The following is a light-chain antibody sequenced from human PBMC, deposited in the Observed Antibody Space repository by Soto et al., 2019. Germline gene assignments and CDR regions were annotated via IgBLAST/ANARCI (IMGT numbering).Light chain of an antibody. CDR2: GAS. V-gene: IGKV1-39*01. CDR1: QSISSY. CDR3: RQSYTMPWT. Sequence: DIPVTQSPSPLSASVGATVTITCRASQSISSYLNWYQQVSGKAPKRLIYGASSLQSGIPPRFSGSASETDFTLTISSLQPEDFATYFCRQSYTMPWTFGQGTKV. J-gene: IGKJ1*01.